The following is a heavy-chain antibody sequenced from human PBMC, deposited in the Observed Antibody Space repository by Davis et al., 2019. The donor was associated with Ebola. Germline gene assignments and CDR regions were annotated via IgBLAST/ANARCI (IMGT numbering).Heavy chain of an antibody. CDR3: ATTPQYSSGQNKPFDY. V-gene: IGHV3-33*08. CDR2: IWDDGSNK. D-gene: IGHD6-19*01. CDR1: GFTFYSYA. Sequence: PGGSLRLSCAASGFTFYSYAMSWVRQAPGKGLQWVAVIWDDGSNKYYADSVKGRFTISRDNSKNTLYLQMNSLRAEDTAVYYCATTPQYSSGQNKPFDYWGQGTLVTVSS. J-gene: IGHJ4*02.